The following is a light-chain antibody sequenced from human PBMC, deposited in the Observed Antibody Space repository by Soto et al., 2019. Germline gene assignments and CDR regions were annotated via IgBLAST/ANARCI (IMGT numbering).Light chain of an antibody. CDR2: EVS. V-gene: IGLV2-14*01. CDR3: SSYTSSSTLV. Sequence: QSVLTQPASVSGSPGQSITISCTGTSSDVGGYNYVSWYQQHPGKAPKLMIYEVSNRPSGVSNRFSGSKSGSTASLTIPGLQAEDEADYYCSSYTSSSTLVFGTGTKVTVL. J-gene: IGLJ1*01. CDR1: SSDVGGYNY.